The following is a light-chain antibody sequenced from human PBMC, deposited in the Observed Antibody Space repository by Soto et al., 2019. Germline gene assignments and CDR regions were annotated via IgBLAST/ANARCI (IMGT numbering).Light chain of an antibody. CDR2: LAS. CDR3: HQRQSWPRT. V-gene: IGKV3-11*01. CDR1: QAVNTS. Sequence: ELVLTQSPATLSSFPGDRVTLSCRASQAVNTSLAWYQHKPGQAPRLLIYLASNTAAGVPARFSGSGSGTDFTLTISDVEPEDFAVYYCHQRQSWPRTFGQGTTVDIK. J-gene: IGKJ1*01.